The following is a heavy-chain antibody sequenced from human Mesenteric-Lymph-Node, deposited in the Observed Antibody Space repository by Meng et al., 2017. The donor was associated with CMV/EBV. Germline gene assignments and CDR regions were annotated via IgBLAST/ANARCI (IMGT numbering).Heavy chain of an antibody. D-gene: IGHD2-2*01. CDR3: AKVRVVPPSGDLDY. Sequence: GESLKISCAASGFTFSSYAMHWVRQAPGKGLEWVAFIRYDGSNKYYADSVKGRCTISRDNSENTLYLQMNSLRAEDTAVYYCAKVRVVPPSGDLDYWGQGTLVTVSS. J-gene: IGHJ4*02. CDR1: GFTFSSYA. V-gene: IGHV3-30*02. CDR2: IRYDGSNK.